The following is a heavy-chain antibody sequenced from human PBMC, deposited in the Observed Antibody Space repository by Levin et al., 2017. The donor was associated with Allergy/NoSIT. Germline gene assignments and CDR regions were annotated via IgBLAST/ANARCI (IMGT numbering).Heavy chain of an antibody. J-gene: IGHJ4*02. CDR3: AKRPGSGLFDY. V-gene: IGHV3-23*01. CDR2: ISGSGGST. CDR1: GFTFSNYA. D-gene: IGHD3-3*01. Sequence: ASVKVSCAASGFTFSNYAMSWVRQAPGKGLEWVSGISGSGGSTYYADSVKGRFTISRDNSKNTLYLQMNSLRAEDTAVYYCAKRPGSGLFDYWGQGTLVTVSS.